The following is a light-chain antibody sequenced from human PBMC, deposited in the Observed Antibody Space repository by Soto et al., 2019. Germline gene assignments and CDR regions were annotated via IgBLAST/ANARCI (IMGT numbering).Light chain of an antibody. CDR1: QSVTSSY. V-gene: IGKV3-20*01. CDR3: KQYGSSLLT. J-gene: IGKJ4*01. CDR2: GAS. Sequence: EIVLTQSPGTLSLSPGERATLSCRAGQSVTSSYLAWYQQKPGQAPRLLIYGASSRATGIPDRFSGSGSGTDFTLTISRLELEDFAVYYCKQYGSSLLTFGGGTKVEIK.